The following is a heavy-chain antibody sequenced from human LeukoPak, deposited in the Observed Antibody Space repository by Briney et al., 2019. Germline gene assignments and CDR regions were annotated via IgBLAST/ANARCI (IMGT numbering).Heavy chain of an antibody. D-gene: IGHD3-10*01. Sequence: GGSLRLSCAASGFTFSSYAMSWVRQAPGKGLEWVSAISGSGGSTYYADSVKGRFTISRDNSKNTLYLQMNSLRAEDTAVYYCAKDVEYYYGSGSYSRDSWGQGTLVTVSS. CDR2: ISGSGGST. CDR3: AKDVEYYYGSGSYSRDS. CDR1: GFTFSSYA. J-gene: IGHJ4*02. V-gene: IGHV3-23*01.